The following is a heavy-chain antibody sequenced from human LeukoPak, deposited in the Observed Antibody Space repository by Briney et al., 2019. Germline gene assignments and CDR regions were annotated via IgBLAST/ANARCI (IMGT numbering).Heavy chain of an antibody. Sequence: SETLSLTCTVSGGSISSSSYYWGWIRQPPGKGLEWIGSIYYSGSTYYNPSLKSRVTISVDTSKNQFSLKLSSVTAADTAVYNCARHVVGSGSYYDYWGQGTLATVSS. CDR3: ARHVVGSGSYYDY. V-gene: IGHV4-39*01. CDR2: IYYSGST. CDR1: GGSISSSSYY. J-gene: IGHJ4*02. D-gene: IGHD3-10*01.